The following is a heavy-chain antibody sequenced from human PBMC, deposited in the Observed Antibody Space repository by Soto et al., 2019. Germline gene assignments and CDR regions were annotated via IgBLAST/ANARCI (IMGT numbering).Heavy chain of an antibody. V-gene: IGHV3-23*01. CDR1: EFTFSRYA. Sequence: GVLLRHSCAASEFTFSRYAMSCVRQAPGKGLEWVSAISGSGGSTYHADSVKGRFTISRDNSKNTLYLQRNSLRAEDTAVYYCAKDATAMALAAFDIWGQGTMVTVSS. D-gene: IGHD5-18*01. CDR3: AKDATAMALAAFDI. J-gene: IGHJ3*02. CDR2: ISGSGGST.